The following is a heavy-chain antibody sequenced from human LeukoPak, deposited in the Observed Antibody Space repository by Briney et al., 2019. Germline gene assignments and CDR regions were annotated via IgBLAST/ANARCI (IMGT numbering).Heavy chain of an antibody. CDR2: INPNSGGT. CDR1: GYTFTGYY. D-gene: IGHD6-13*01. J-gene: IGHJ6*03. Sequence: ASVKVSCKASGYTFTGYYMHWVRQAPGQGLEWMGWINPNSGGTNYAQKFQGRVTMTRDTSISTAYMELSRPRSDDTAVYYCAKAAAGSQHSYYYYYYLDVWGTGTTVTIS. V-gene: IGHV1-2*02. CDR3: AKAAAGSQHSYYYYYYLDV.